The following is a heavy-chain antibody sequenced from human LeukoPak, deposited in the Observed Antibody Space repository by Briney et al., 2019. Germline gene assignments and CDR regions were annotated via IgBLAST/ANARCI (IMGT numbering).Heavy chain of an antibody. CDR1: GFSFSSYN. J-gene: IGHJ6*03. V-gene: IGHV3-21*01. CDR2: INSGSTYT. Sequence: KTGGSLRLSCSASGFSFSSYNMNWVRQAPGKGLEWVSSINSGSTYTYYGDSVKGRFTISRDNGNKSLYLQMNSLRAEDTAVYFCARVEATNGRRYYYYSMDVWGKGTTVTVSS. D-gene: IGHD2-15*01. CDR3: ARVEATNGRRYYYYSMDV.